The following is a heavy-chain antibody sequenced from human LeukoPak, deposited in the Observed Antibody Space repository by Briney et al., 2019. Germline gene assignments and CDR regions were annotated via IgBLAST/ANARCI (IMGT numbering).Heavy chain of an antibody. CDR1: GFTFSSYA. Sequence: PGRSLRLSCAASGFTFSSYAMHWVRQAPGKGLEWVAVISYDGSNKYYADSVKGRFTISRDNSKNTLYLQMNSLRAEDTAVYYCARGSRIAVDWGQGTLVTVSS. D-gene: IGHD6-19*01. V-gene: IGHV3-30-3*01. CDR2: ISYDGSNK. J-gene: IGHJ4*02. CDR3: ARGSRIAVD.